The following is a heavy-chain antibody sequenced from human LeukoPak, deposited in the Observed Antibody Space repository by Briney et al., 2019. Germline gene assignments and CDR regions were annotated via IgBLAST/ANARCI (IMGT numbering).Heavy chain of an antibody. CDR1: GFTFSSYG. CDR2: IWSDGTNE. V-gene: IGHV3-33*06. J-gene: IGHJ6*03. CDR3: AKDYPPEGPNIVVVPGAVYYYMDV. D-gene: IGHD2-2*01. Sequence: PGRSLRLSCAASGFTFSSYGLHWVRQAPGKGLEWVAVIWSDGTNENYADSVKGRFTISRDNSKNTVDLQMNSLRVEDTAVYYCAKDYPPEGPNIVVVPGAVYYYMDVWGKGTTVTVSS.